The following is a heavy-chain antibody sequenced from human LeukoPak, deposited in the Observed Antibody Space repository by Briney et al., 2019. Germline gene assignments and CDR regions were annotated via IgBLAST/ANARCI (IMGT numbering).Heavy chain of an antibody. V-gene: IGHV4-30-4*08. CDR1: GGSISSGDYY. CDR2: IYYSGST. Sequence: SQTLSLTCTVSGGSISSGDYYWSWIRQPPGNGLEWIGYIYYSGSTYYNPSLKSRVTISVDTSKNQFSLKLSSVTAADTAVYYRATYDYGDYGGSDAFDIWGQGTMVTVSS. CDR3: ATYDYGDYGGSDAFDI. J-gene: IGHJ3*02. D-gene: IGHD4-17*01.